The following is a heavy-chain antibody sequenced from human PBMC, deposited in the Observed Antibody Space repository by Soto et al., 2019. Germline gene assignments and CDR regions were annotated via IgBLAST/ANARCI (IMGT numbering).Heavy chain of an antibody. CDR2: INPNSGGT. J-gene: IGHJ4*01. CDR1: GYTFTAYY. CDR3: ARTREYCSGNTSTANEFDY. Sequence: ASVKVSCKASGYTFTAYYMHWVRQAPGQGLEWMGGINPNSGGTDYAQKFQGRVTMTRDTSSNTAYMELSRLGSDDTAVYFCARTREYCSGNTSTANEFDYRGHGPLVTVYS. D-gene: IGHD2-15*01. V-gene: IGHV1-2*02.